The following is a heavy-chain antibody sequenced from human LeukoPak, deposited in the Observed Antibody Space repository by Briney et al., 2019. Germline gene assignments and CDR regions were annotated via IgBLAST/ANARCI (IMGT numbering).Heavy chain of an antibody. J-gene: IGHJ3*02. Sequence: ASVKVSCKASGYTFTGYYMHWVRQAPGQGLEWMGWINPNSGGTNYAQKFQGRVTITRNTPISTAYMELSSLRSEDTAVYYCARDPRSGSSRGANDAFDIWGQGTMVTVSS. CDR3: ARDPRSGSSRGANDAFDI. CDR2: INPNSGGT. D-gene: IGHD1-26*01. CDR1: GYTFTGYY. V-gene: IGHV1-2*02.